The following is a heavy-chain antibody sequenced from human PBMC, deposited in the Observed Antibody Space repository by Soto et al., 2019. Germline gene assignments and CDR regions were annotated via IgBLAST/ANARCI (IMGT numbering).Heavy chain of an antibody. V-gene: IGHV5-10-1*01. CDR2: IDPSDYDS. Sequence: ESLTISRCPCGDRFTRCWSIWVLQMPWKGLEWMGRIDPSDYDSNYRPSIQGHVTISADKSINTASLTWNRLKASHTPMSYCARSFGPSHYFESGGQGTLVTVSS. CDR1: GDRFTRCW. J-gene: IGHJ4*01. CDR3: ARSFGPSHYFES. D-gene: IGHD3-10*01.